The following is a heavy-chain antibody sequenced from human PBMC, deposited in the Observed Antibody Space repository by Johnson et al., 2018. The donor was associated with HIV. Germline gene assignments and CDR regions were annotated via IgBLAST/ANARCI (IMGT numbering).Heavy chain of an antibody. D-gene: IGHD2-15*01. CDR3: ARDRAVAATSGPGAFDI. V-gene: IGHV3-74*03. CDR2: INSDGGST. J-gene: IGHJ3*02. CDR1: GFRFSSSW. Sequence: VQLVESGGGLVQPGGSLRLSCTASGFRFSSSWMHWVRQAPGKGLVWVSRINSDGGSTAYADSVKGRFTISRDNSKNTLYLQMNSLRAEDTAVYYCARDRAVAATSGPGAFDIWGQGTMVTVSS.